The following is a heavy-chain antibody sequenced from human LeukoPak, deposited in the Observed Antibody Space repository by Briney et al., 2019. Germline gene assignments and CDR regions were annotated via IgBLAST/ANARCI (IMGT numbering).Heavy chain of an antibody. V-gene: IGHV4-34*01. CDR2: INHSGST. Sequence: PSETLSLTCAVYGGSFSGYYWSWIRQPPGKGLEWIGEINHSGSTNYNPSLKSRVTISVDTSKNQFSLKLSSVTAADTAVYYCAPFLKLERRPANYWGQGTLVTVSS. CDR1: GGSFSGYY. CDR3: APFLKLERRPANY. J-gene: IGHJ4*02. D-gene: IGHD1-1*01.